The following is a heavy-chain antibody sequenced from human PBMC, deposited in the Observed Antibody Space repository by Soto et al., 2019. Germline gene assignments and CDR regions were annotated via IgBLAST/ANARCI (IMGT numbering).Heavy chain of an antibody. CDR1: GGSFNSYA. Sequence: QVHLVQSGAEVKKPGSSVKVSCKASGGSFNSYAITWVRQAPGQGLEWMGGFIPIFGTANYAQKFQARVTITADESTSTAYMELSSLRSEDTAVYYCARAHIVVGTTAAGFDPWGQGTLVTVSS. D-gene: IGHD2-21*01. CDR3: ARAHIVVGTTAAGFDP. J-gene: IGHJ5*02. V-gene: IGHV1-69*12. CDR2: FIPIFGTA.